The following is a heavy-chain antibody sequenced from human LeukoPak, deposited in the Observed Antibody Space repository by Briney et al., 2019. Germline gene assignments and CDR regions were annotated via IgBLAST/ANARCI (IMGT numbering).Heavy chain of an antibody. Sequence: SETLSLTCTVSGGSISSYHWTWIRQPAGKGLEWIGRIYTSGGTNYNPSLKSRVTMSVDTSKNQFSLKLSSVTAADTAVYYCAIHSLNNYYYFDYWGQGTLVTVSS. J-gene: IGHJ4*02. CDR3: AIHSLNNYYYFDY. CDR2: IYTSGGT. D-gene: IGHD2/OR15-2a*01. V-gene: IGHV4-4*07. CDR1: GGSISSYH.